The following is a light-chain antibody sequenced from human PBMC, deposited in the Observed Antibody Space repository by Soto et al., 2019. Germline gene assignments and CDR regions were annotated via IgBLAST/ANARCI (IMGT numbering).Light chain of an antibody. CDR2: GAS. Sequence: EIVMTQSPATLSVSPGERATLSCRASRSVSSNLAWYQQKPGQAPRLLIYGASSRATGIPDRFSGSWSGTDFSLTISRLEPEDFAVYYCQQYGSSPQTFGQGTKV. CDR3: QQYGSSPQT. V-gene: IGKV3-20*01. J-gene: IGKJ1*01. CDR1: RSVSSN.